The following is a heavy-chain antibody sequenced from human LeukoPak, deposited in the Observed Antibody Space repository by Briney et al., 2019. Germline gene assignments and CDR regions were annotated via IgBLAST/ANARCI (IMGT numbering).Heavy chain of an antibody. D-gene: IGHD1-26*01. V-gene: IGHV3-23*01. CDR3: AKDRGWERDRYYFDY. CDR1: GFTFSNYA. J-gene: IGHJ4*02. CDR2: IGSSGDGT. Sequence: GGSLRLSCAASGFTFSNYAMSWVRQAPGKGLEWVSGIGSSGDGTYYVDSVKGRFTISRDTSKSTLYLQMNSLRVEDTAVYYYAKDRGWERDRYYFDYWGQGTLVTVSS.